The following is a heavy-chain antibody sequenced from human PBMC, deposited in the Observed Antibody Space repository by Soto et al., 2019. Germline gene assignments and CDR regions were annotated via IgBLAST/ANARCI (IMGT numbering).Heavy chain of an antibody. CDR3: ARDAAVPGEADRFDY. V-gene: IGHV4-4*02. CDR1: GDSITSNNW. D-gene: IGHD6-19*01. J-gene: IGHJ4*02. CDR2: VYHNGLT. Sequence: KASETLSLTCAVSGDSITSNNWWSWVRQPPGKGLEWIGEVYHNGLTNYNPSLKSRVTMSIDTSKNQFSLKLTSVTAADTAMYYCARDAAVPGEADRFDYWGQGTLVTVSS.